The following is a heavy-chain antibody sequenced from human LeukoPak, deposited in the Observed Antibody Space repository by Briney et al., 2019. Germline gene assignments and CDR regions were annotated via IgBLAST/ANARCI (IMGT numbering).Heavy chain of an antibody. CDR3: ARSGGDYGDYRKFDY. J-gene: IGHJ4*02. V-gene: IGHV4-4*07. CDR2: IYTSGST. D-gene: IGHD4-17*01. Sequence: SETLSLTCTVSGGSISSYYWSWIRQPAGKGLEWIGRIYTSGSTNYNPSLKSRVTMSVDTPKNQFSLKLSSVTAADTAVYYCARSGGDYGDYRKFDYWGQGTLVTVSS. CDR1: GGSISSYY.